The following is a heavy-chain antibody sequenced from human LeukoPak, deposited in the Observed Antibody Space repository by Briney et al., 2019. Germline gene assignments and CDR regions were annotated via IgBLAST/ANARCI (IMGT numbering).Heavy chain of an antibody. D-gene: IGHD3-22*01. CDR3: ARAVYDSSGYYQDY. Sequence: GRSLRLSCAASGFTFSSYATHWVRQAPGKGLEWVAVISYDGSNKYYADSVKGRFTISRDNSKNTLYLQMNSLRAEDTAVYYCARAVYDSSGYYQDYWGQGTLVTVSS. CDR1: GFTFSSYA. J-gene: IGHJ4*02. CDR2: ISYDGSNK. V-gene: IGHV3-30-3*01.